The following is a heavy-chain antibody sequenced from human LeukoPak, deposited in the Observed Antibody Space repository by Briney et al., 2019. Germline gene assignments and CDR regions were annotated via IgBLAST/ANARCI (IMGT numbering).Heavy chain of an antibody. J-gene: IGHJ5*02. V-gene: IGHV4-34*01. CDR1: GGSFSVYY. CDR3: ASTLIPPYYDYVWGSYRYPYNWFDP. D-gene: IGHD3-16*02. CDR2: INHSGST. Sequence: SETLSLTCAVYGGSFSVYYCSWIRQPPGKGLEWIGEINHSGSTNYNPSLKSRVTISVDTSKNQFSLKLSSVTAADTAVYYCASTLIPPYYDYVWGSYRYPYNWFDPWGQGTLVTVSS.